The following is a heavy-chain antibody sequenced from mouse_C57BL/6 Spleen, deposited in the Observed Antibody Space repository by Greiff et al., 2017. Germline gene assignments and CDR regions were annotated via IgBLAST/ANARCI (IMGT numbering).Heavy chain of an antibody. CDR1: GYTFTSYW. Sequence: QVQLKQPGAELVKPGASVKVSCKASGYTFTSYWMHWVKQRPGQGLEWIGRIHPSDSDTNYNQKFKGKATLTVDKSSSTAYMQLSSLTSEDSAVYYCAIWAVTTEFDYWGQGTTLTVSS. D-gene: IGHD2-2*01. CDR3: AIWAVTTEFDY. V-gene: IGHV1-74*01. J-gene: IGHJ2*01. CDR2: IHPSDSDT.